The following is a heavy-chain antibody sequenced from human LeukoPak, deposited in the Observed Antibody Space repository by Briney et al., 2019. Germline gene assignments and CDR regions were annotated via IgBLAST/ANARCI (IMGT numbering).Heavy chain of an antibody. CDR2: FDPEDGET. CDR1: GYTLTELS. D-gene: IGHD3-22*01. J-gene: IGHJ3*02. CDR3: ASSIKSYYYDSSGYGDAFDI. Sequence: ASVKVSCKVSGYTLTELSMHWVRQAPGKGLEWMGGFDPEDGETIYAQKFQGRVTITADKSTSTAYMELSSLRSEDTAVYYCASSIKSYYYDSSGYGDAFDIWGQGTMVTVSS. V-gene: IGHV1-24*01.